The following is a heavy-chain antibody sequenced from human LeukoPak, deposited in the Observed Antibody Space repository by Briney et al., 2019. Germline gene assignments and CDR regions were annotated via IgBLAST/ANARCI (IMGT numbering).Heavy chain of an antibody. V-gene: IGHV1-18*01. CDR1: GYTFTGYG. D-gene: IGHD3-3*01. CDR3: ARVGENTIFGVVMDYYYYYGMDV. CDR2: ISAYNGNT. J-gene: IGHJ6*02. Sequence: ASVKVSCKASGYTFTGYGISWVRQAPGQGLEWMGWISAYNGNTNYAQKLQGRVTMTTDTSTSTAYMELRSLRSDDTAVYYCARVGENTIFGVVMDYYYYYGMDVWGQGTTVTVSS.